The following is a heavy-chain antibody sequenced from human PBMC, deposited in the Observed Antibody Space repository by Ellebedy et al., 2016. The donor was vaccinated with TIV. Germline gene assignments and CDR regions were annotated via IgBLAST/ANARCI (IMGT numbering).Heavy chain of an antibody. J-gene: IGHJ4*02. CDR3: AGSIDY. CDR1: GFTFSNYN. CDR2: ISSSSSYI. D-gene: IGHD4-11*01. Sequence: GGSLRLXXAASGFTFSNYNMNWVRQAPGKGLEWVSSISSSSSYIYYGDSVKGRFTISRDNAENSLYLQMNSLRAEDTAVYYCAGSIDYWGQGTLVTVSS. V-gene: IGHV3-21*01.